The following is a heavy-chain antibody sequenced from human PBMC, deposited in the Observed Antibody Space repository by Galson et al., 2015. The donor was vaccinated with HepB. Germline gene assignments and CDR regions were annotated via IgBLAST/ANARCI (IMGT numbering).Heavy chain of an antibody. D-gene: IGHD6-19*01. Sequence: SLRLSCAASGFTFSSYSMNWVRQAPGKGLEWVSSISSSSSYIYYADSVKGRFTISRDNAKSSLYLQMNSLRAEDTAVYYCARELSSGWSGGFDYWGQGTLVTVSS. CDR3: ARELSSGWSGGFDY. CDR2: ISSSSSYI. J-gene: IGHJ4*02. CDR1: GFTFSSYS. V-gene: IGHV3-21*01.